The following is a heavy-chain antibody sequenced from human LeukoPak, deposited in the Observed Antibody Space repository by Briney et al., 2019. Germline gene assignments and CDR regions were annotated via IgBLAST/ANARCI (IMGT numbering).Heavy chain of an antibody. CDR3: ARHATRSGWVDY. CDR2: INPSGGST. J-gene: IGHJ4*02. D-gene: IGHD6-19*01. V-gene: IGHV1-46*01. Sequence: ASVKVSCKASGYTFTSYYMHWVRQAPGQGLEWMGIINPSGGSTSYAQKFQGRVTMTRDTSKNQFSLKLSSVTAADTAVYYCARHATRSGWVDYWGQGTLVTVSS. CDR1: GYTFTSYY.